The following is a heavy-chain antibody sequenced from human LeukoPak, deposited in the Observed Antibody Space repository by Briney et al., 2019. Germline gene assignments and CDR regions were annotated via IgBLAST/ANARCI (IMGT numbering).Heavy chain of an antibody. CDR2: INWNGGST. CDR1: GFTFDDYG. D-gene: IGHD1-26*01. Sequence: GGSLRLSCAASGFTFDDYGMSWVRQAPGKGLEWVSGINWNGGSTGYADSVKGRFTISRDNAKNSLYLQMNSLRAEDTAVYYCAKGYSATYYGPLDYWGQGTLVTVSS. J-gene: IGHJ4*02. V-gene: IGHV3-20*04. CDR3: AKGYSATYYGPLDY.